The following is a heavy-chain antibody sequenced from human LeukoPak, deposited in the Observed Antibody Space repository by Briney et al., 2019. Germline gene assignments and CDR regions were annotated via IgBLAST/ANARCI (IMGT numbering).Heavy chain of an antibody. Sequence: PGGSLRLSCAASGFTVSSNYMSWVRQAPGKGLEWVSVIYSGGSTYYADSVKGRFTISRHNSKNTLYLQMNSLRAEDTAVYYCARAPYRLPGPMDVWGQGTTVTVSS. CDR2: IYSGGST. D-gene: IGHD5-12*01. CDR1: GFTVSSNY. V-gene: IGHV3-53*04. CDR3: ARAPYRLPGPMDV. J-gene: IGHJ6*02.